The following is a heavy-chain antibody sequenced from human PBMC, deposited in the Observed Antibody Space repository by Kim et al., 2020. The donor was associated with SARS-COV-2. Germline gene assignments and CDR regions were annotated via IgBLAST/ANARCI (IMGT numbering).Heavy chain of an antibody. D-gene: IGHD5-18*01. CDR2: GGT. J-gene: IGHJ4*02. CDR3: ATLYSYGVDY. Sequence: GGTNYAQKFQGRVTMTRDTSISTAYMELSRLRSDDTAVYYCATLYSYGVDYWGQGTLVTVSS. V-gene: IGHV1-2*02.